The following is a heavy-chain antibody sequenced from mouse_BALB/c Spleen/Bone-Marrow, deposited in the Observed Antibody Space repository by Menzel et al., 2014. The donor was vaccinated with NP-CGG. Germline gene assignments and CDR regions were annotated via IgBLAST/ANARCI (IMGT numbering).Heavy chain of an antibody. D-gene: IGHD2-10*02. V-gene: IGHV7-1*02. CDR1: GFTFSDFY. CDR2: SRNKPKYYTT. Sequence: EVKVVESGGGLVQPGDSLRLSCATSGFTFSDFYMEWVRQPPGKRLEWIAASRNKPKYYTTEYSASVKGRFIVSRDTSQSVLYLQMNALRAEDTAIYYCARDVGYGNYFVYWGQGTLVTVSA. CDR3: ARDVGYGNYFVY. J-gene: IGHJ3*01.